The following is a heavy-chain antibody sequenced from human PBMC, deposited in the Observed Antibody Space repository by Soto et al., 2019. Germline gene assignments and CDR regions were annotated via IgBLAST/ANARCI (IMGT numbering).Heavy chain of an antibody. J-gene: IGHJ5*02. D-gene: IGHD2-15*01. CDR1: GGSISSGGYY. Sequence: ASETLSLTCTVSGGSISSGGYYWSWIRQHPGKGLEWIGYIYYSGSTYYNPSLKSRVTISVDTSKNQFSLKLSSVTAADTAVYYCARARRIHCSGGSCYLNWFDPWGQGTLVTVSS. V-gene: IGHV4-31*03. CDR2: IYYSGST. CDR3: ARARRIHCSGGSCYLNWFDP.